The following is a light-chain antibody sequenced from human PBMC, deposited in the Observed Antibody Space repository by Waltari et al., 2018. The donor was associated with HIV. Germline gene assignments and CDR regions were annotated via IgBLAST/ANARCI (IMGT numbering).Light chain of an antibody. Sequence: QSALTQPASVPGSPGQSLTIPCIGTNSDVGGYNYVSWYQQHPGKAPKLLIYEVTNWPSGISNRFSGSKSGNTASLTISGLQAEDEADYYCSSYSPTSTVIFGGGTKLTVL. J-gene: IGLJ2*01. CDR2: EVT. CDR3: SSYSPTSTVI. CDR1: NSDVGGYNY. V-gene: IGLV2-14*01.